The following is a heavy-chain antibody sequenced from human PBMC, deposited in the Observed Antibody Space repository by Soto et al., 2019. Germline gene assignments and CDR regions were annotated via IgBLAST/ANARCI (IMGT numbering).Heavy chain of an antibody. CDR1: GGSISSGGYY. CDR2: IYYSGST. V-gene: IGHV4-31*03. J-gene: IGHJ5*02. CDR3: ARDYYDSSGPANNWFDP. D-gene: IGHD3-22*01. Sequence: LSLTCTVPGGSISSGGYYWSWIRQHPGKGLEWIGYIYYSGSTSYNPSLKSGVTISVDTSKNQFSLKVSSVTAADTAVYYCARDYYDSSGPANNWFDPWGQGTLVTVSS.